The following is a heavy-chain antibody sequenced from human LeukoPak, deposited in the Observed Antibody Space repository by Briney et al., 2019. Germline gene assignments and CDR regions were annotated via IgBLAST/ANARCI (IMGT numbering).Heavy chain of an antibody. CDR3: AKVYYYDSSGSNDY. V-gene: IGHV3-23*01. CDR2: ISGSGGST. Sequence: GGSLRLSCAASGFTFSSYSMNWVRQAPGKGLEWVSAISGSGGSTYYADSVKGRFTNSRDNSKNTRYLQMNSLRAEDTAVYYCAKVYYYDSSGSNDYWGQGTLVTVSS. J-gene: IGHJ4*02. D-gene: IGHD3-22*01. CDR1: GFTFSSYS.